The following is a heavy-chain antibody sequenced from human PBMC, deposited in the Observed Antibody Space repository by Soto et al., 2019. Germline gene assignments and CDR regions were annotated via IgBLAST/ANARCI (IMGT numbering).Heavy chain of an antibody. J-gene: IGHJ4*02. CDR2: ISSSSSTI. Sequence: GGSLRLSCAASGFTFSSYSMNWVRQAPGKGLEWVSYISSSSSTIYYADSVKGRFTISRDNAKNSLYLQMNSLRAEDTAVYYCARGQRIVVVIAPEPFDYWGQGTLVTVSS. CDR3: ARGQRIVVVIAPEPFDY. CDR1: GFTFSSYS. V-gene: IGHV3-48*01. D-gene: IGHD2-21*01.